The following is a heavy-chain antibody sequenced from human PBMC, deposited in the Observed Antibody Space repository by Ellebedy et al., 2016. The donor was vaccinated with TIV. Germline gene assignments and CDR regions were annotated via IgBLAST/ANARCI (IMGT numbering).Heavy chain of an antibody. CDR2: IYVIGST. V-gene: IGHV4-4*07. CDR3: SGGRYYDILTA. CDR1: GGPISSYY. Sequence: MPSETLSLTCTVSGGPISSYYWAWIRQPAGKGLEWIGRIYVIGSTNYNPSLESRVTMSVDTSKKQISLKLSSVTAADTAVYFCSGGRYYDILTAWGQGTLVTVSS. J-gene: IGHJ5*02. D-gene: IGHD3-9*01.